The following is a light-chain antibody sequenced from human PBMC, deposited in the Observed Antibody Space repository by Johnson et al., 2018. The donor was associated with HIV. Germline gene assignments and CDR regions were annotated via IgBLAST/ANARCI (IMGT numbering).Light chain of an antibody. CDR3: QSYDNALGGSKV. V-gene: IGLV1-51*01. J-gene: IGLJ1*01. CDR1: SSNIGNNY. CDR2: DNN. Sequence: QSVLTQPPSVSAAPGQTVTISCSGSSSNIGNNYVSWYQQLPGTAPKLLIYDNNKRPSGVPDRFYGYKSVTSASLAITGLQAEDEADYYCQSYDNALGGSKVFGTGTEVTVL.